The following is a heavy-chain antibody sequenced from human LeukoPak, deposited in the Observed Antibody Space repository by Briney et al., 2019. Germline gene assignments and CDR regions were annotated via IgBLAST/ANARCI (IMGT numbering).Heavy chain of an antibody. V-gene: IGHV4-4*07. CDR3: AGEGGFYYDSSGHFDY. CDR2: IYTSGST. J-gene: IGHJ4*02. Sequence: PSETLSLTCTVSGGSISSYYWSWIRQPAGKGLEWIGRIYTSGSTNYNPSLKSRVTMSVDTSKNQFSLKLSSVTAADTAVYYCAGEGGFYYDSSGHFDYWGQGTLVTVSS. D-gene: IGHD3-22*01. CDR1: GGSISSYY.